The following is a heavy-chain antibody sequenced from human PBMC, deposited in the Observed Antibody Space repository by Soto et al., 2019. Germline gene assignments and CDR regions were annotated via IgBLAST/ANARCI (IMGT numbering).Heavy chain of an antibody. Sequence: SETLSLTCAVQGGSFRGYYWTWIRRAPGKGLEWIGDINYSGSTKYNPSLKSRVTVATDTSNNQFSLRLTSVTAADTGVYYCARGNSAMVPAPFDYWGQGTLVTVS. CDR1: GGSFRGYY. J-gene: IGHJ4*02. D-gene: IGHD5-18*01. CDR3: ARGNSAMVPAPFDY. CDR2: INYSGST. V-gene: IGHV4-34*01.